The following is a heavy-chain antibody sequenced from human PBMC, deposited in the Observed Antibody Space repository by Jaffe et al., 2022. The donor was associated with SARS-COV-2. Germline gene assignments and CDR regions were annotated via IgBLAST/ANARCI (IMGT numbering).Heavy chain of an antibody. D-gene: IGHD3-22*01. V-gene: IGHV1-46*04. CDR1: GYTFTNYY. CDR3: ARGRLHFDDSRMGNWFDP. CDR2: INPGGGST. Sequence: QVQLVQSGAEMKKPGAAVKVSCRASGYTFTNYYIHWVRQAPGQGPEWMGIINPGGGSTTYAEKLQGRVTMTRDTSTNTAYMELRSLTSEDTAVYYCARGRLHFDDSRMGNWFDPWGQGTLVTVSS. J-gene: IGHJ5*02.